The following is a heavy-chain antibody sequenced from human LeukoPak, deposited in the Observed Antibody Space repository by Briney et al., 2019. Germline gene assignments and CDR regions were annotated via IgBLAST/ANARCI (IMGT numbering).Heavy chain of an antibody. V-gene: IGHV4-39*07. CDR1: GGSISSGSYY. D-gene: IGHD1-20*01. Sequence: PSETLSLTCTVSGGSISSGSYYWGWIRQPPGKGLEWIGSIYYSGSTYYNPSLKSRVTISVDTSKNQFSLKLSSVTAADTAVYYCARDIGITGKGWAVPWGQGTLVTVSS. J-gene: IGHJ5*02. CDR3: ARDIGITGKGWAVP. CDR2: IYYSGST.